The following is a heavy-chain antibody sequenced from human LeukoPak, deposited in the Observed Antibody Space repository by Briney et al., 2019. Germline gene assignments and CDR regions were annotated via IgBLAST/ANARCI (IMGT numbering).Heavy chain of an antibody. CDR3: AVRDSGSYYDYFDY. CDR2: ISAYNGNT. J-gene: IGHJ4*02. V-gene: IGHV1-18*01. CDR1: GYTFTSYG. Sequence: ASEKVSCKASGYTFTSYGISWVRQAPGQGLEWMGWISAYNGNTNYAQKLQGRVTMTTDTSTSTAYMELRSLRSDDTAVYYCAVRDSGSYYDYFDYWGQGTLVTVSS. D-gene: IGHD1-26*01.